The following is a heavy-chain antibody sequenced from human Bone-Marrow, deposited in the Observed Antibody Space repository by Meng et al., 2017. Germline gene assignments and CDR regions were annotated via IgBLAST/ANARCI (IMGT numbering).Heavy chain of an antibody. CDR3: ARDEDISAAGKLFGDY. V-gene: IGHV1-2*06. J-gene: IGHJ4*02. D-gene: IGHD6-25*01. CDR1: GYTFTNHF. CDR2: INPNSGGT. Sequence: ASVKVSCKASGYTFTNHFIHWMRQAPGQGLEWMGRINPNSGGTNFALKFQGRVTMTSDTSINTASMELSRLRSEDTAMYYCARDEDISAAGKLFGDYWGQGTLVTVSS.